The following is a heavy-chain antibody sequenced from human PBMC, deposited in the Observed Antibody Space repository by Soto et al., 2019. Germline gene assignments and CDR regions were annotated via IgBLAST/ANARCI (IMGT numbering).Heavy chain of an antibody. CDR2: IFYTTST. J-gene: IGHJ4*02. D-gene: IGHD5-18*01. CDR1: GGSISSYY. CDR3: AGGGYSYGHDF. Sequence: QVQLQESGPGLVKPSETLFLTCTVSGGSISSYYWSWIRQPPGKGLEWIGYIFYTTSTNYNPSLKSRVTISVDTSKNQFSLNLRSVTAADTAVYYCAGGGYSYGHDFWGQGTLVTVSS. V-gene: IGHV4-59*01.